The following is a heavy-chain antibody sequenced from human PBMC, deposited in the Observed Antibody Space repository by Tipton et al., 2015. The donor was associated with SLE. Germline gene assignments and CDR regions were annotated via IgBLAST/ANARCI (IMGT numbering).Heavy chain of an antibody. V-gene: IGHV4-34*01. Sequence: TLSLTCAVYDGSSSGYYWSWIRRPPGKGLEWIGEITHSGKTNYNPSLKSRVTISVDTSKNQFSLQLRSVTAADTAVYYCARVHSAGDYDSSGFSNWGQGSLVTVSS. CDR3: ARVHSAGDYDSSGFSN. D-gene: IGHD3-22*01. J-gene: IGHJ4*02. CDR1: DGSSSGYY. CDR2: ITHSGKT.